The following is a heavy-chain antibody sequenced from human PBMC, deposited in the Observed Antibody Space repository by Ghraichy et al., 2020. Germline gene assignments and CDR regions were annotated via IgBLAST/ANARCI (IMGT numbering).Heavy chain of an antibody. CDR3: ARGRLRYFDWLLRTGSYFDY. CDR2: INHSGST. Sequence: SETLSLTCAVYGGSFSGYYWSWIRQPPGKGLEWIGEINHSGSTNYNPSLKSRVTISVDTSKNQFSLKLSSVTAADTAVYYCARGRLRYFDWLLRTGSYFDYWGQGTLVTVSS. D-gene: IGHD3-9*01. V-gene: IGHV4-34*01. J-gene: IGHJ4*02. CDR1: GGSFSGYY.